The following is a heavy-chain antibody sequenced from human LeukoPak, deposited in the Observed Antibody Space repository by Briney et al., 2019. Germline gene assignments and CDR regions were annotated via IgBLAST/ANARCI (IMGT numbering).Heavy chain of an antibody. V-gene: IGHV4-59*08. CDR2: IYYSGST. CDR3: ARLSGSTSSSFYYYIGV. Sequence: PSETLSLTCTVSGDSINGHYWSWIRQPPGKGLEWIGYIYYSGSTHYNPSLKSRASLSVDTSKNQFSLNLSSVTAADTAVYYCARLSGSTSSSFYYYIGVWGKGTTVTVSS. D-gene: IGHD6-13*01. CDR1: GDSINGHY. J-gene: IGHJ6*03.